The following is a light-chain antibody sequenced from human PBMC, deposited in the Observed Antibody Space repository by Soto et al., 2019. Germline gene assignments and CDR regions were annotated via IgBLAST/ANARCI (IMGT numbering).Light chain of an antibody. Sequence: DITMSLSPSSLSASEGDRVTITCRASQSISNYLNWYQQKPGKAPKLLIYAASTLESGVPSRFSGTGSGTEFTLAISSLQPEDFATYYCQRGYNTPPWTFGQGTKVAIK. CDR3: QRGYNTPPWT. CDR2: AAS. J-gene: IGKJ1*01. CDR1: QSISNY. V-gene: IGKV1-39*01.